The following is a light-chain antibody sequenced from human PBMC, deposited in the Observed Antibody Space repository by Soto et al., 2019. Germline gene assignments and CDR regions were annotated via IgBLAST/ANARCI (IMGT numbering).Light chain of an antibody. CDR3: QQYGSSPIT. Sequence: EIVLTQSPGTLSLSPGERATLSCRASQSVSSSYLAWYQQKPGQAPRLLIYGASSRATGIPDRFSGSGSGTEFTLTISRLEPVDFAVYYCQQYGSSPITFGQGTRVEIK. CDR1: QSVSSSY. J-gene: IGKJ5*01. CDR2: GAS. V-gene: IGKV3-20*01.